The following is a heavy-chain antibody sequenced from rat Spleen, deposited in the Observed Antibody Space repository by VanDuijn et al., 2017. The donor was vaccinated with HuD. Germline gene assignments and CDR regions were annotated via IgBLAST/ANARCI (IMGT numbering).Heavy chain of an antibody. V-gene: IGHV5-19*01. CDR1: GFTFSNSG. Sequence: EVHLVESGGGLVKPGRSLKVSCVASGFTFSNSGMHWIRQAPTKGLEWVASMSPSGGNTYYRDSVQGRFIISRDNAKSPLYLQIDSLRSEDTATYYCARRHYGYTDYFDYWGQGVMVTVSS. J-gene: IGHJ2*01. CDR2: MSPSGGNT. CDR3: ARRHYGYTDYFDY. D-gene: IGHD1-9*01.